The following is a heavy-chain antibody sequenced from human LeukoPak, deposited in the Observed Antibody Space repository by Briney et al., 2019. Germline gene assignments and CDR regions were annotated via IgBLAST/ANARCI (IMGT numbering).Heavy chain of an antibody. J-gene: IGHJ4*02. CDR2: INPNSGGT. Sequence: ASVKVSCKASGYTFTGYYMHWVRQAPGQGLEWMGRINPNSGGTNYAQKFQGRVTITADESTSTAYMELSSLRSEDTAVYYCARGPRRGATVYWGQGTLVTVSS. CDR1: GYTFTGYY. V-gene: IGHV1-2*06. CDR3: ARGPRRGATVY. D-gene: IGHD1-26*01.